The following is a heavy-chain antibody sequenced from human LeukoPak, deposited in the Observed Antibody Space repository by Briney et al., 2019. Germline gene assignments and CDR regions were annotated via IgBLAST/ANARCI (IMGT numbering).Heavy chain of an antibody. V-gene: IGHV3-7*03. CDR1: GFTFSSYW. Sequence: GGSLRLSCAASGFTFSSYWMSWVRQAPGKGLEWVGYINVYGSEKFYVDSVKGRFSISRDNAKNSLYLQMNSLRAEDTAVYYCARDYRSVRGVETDYWGQGTLVTVSS. CDR3: ARDYRSVRGVETDY. J-gene: IGHJ4*02. D-gene: IGHD3-10*01. CDR2: INVYGSEK.